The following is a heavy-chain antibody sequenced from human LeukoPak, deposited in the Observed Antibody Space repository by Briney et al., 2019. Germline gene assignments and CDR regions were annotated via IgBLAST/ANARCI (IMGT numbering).Heavy chain of an antibody. CDR2: MNPNSGNT. CDR3: ARAFVVVVAATGWWFDP. Sequence: ASVKVSCKASGYTFTSYDINWVRQATGQGLEWMGWMNPNSGNTGYAQKFQGRVTMTRNTSISTAYMELSSLRSEDTAVYYCARAFVVVVAATGWWFDPWGQGTLVTVFS. D-gene: IGHD2-15*01. V-gene: IGHV1-8*01. CDR1: GYTFTSYD. J-gene: IGHJ5*02.